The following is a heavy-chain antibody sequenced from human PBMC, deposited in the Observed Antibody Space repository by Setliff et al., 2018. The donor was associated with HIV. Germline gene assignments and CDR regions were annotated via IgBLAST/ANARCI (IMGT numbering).Heavy chain of an antibody. CDR2: INAGTGNT. J-gene: IGHJ4*02. V-gene: IGHV1-3*01. CDR1: GYRFTGFA. D-gene: IGHD5-18*01. Sequence: ASVKVSCKSSGYRFTGFAIHWVRQAPGQRFEWMGWINAGTGNTKYSQKFQDRVTVSRDIHANTAYMELSSLRSEDRAIYYCARSLREYSYGSPDYWGPGTLVTVS. CDR3: ARSLREYSYGSPDY.